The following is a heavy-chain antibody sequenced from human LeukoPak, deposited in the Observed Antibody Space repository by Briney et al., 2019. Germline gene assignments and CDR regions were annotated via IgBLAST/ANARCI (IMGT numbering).Heavy chain of an antibody. D-gene: IGHD6-13*01. CDR2: IIPIFGTA. CDR3: ARSTSLAAAGTNYYYMDV. J-gene: IGHJ6*03. CDR1: GGTFSSYA. V-gene: IGHV1-69*05. Sequence: GASVKVSCKASGGTFSSYAISWVRQAPGQGLEWMGGIIPIFGTANYAQKFQGRVTITTDESTSTAYMELSSLRSEDTAVYYCARSTSLAAAGTNYYYMDVWGKGTTVTVSS.